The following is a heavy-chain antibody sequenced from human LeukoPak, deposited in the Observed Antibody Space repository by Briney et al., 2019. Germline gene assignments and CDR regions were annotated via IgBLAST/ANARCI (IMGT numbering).Heavy chain of an antibody. J-gene: IGHJ4*02. CDR2: IIPIFGTA. CDR3: AREGSSGYYYD. V-gene: IGHV1-69*05. Sequence: SVKVSCXASGGTFSSYAISWVRQAPGQGLGWMGGIIPIFGTANYAQKFQGRVTITTDESTSTAYMELSSLRSEDTAVYYCAREGSSGYYYDWGQGTLVTVSS. D-gene: IGHD3-22*01. CDR1: GGTFSSYA.